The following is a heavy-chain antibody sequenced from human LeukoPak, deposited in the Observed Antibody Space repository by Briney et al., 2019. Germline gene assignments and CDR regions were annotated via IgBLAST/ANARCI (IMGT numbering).Heavy chain of an antibody. CDR1: RDTFTGNH. CDR2: INLVSGTA. D-gene: IGHD5-24*01. V-gene: IGHV1-46*01. Sequence: ASVKVSCRTSRDTFTGNHFHWVRQAPGQGLEWMGMINLVSGTATLAQHFQGSVTMGRDKSSETVFLDLTSLRPDDTAVFYCVRSVENFGATIPTSWGQGTLVTVSS. CDR3: VRSVENFGATIPTS. J-gene: IGHJ5*02.